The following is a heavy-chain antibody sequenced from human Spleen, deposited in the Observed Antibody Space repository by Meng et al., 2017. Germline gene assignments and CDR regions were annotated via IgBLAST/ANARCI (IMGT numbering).Heavy chain of an antibody. CDR3: ARGDLVDDFWTGFHTRLDY. V-gene: IGHV3-30*01. Sequence: FSTYAMHWVRQAPGKGLEWVAGISDDGVNKDYADSVKGRFTISRDNSKNTLYLQMNSLRAEDTAVYYCARGDLVDDFWTGFHTRLDYWGQGTLVTVSS. CDR2: ISDDGVNK. CDR1: FSTYA. J-gene: IGHJ4*02. D-gene: IGHD3/OR15-3a*01.